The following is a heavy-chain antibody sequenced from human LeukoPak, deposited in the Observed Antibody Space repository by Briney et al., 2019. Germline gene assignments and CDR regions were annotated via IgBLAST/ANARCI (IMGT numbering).Heavy chain of an antibody. V-gene: IGHV4-59*01. D-gene: IGHD1-1*01. J-gene: IGHJ5*02. Sequence: SETLSLTCTVSGGSISSYYWSWIRQPPGKGLEWIGYISYSGSTSFNPSLKSRVTISVDTSKNQFSLKLSSVTAADTAVYYCAREGTAGTNLNWFDPWGQGTLVTVSS. CDR1: GGSISSYY. CDR2: ISYSGST. CDR3: AREGTAGTNLNWFDP.